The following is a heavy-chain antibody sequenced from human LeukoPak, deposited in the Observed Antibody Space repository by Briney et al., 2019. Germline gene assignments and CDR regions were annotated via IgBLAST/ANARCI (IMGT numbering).Heavy chain of an antibody. Sequence: GESLKISCKGSGYSFSFHWIAWVRQKPGKGLEWMGIIYPGDSDTRYSPSFQGQVTISADKSISTAYLQWSSLKASDTAMYYCARQDPEGIYYFVYWGQGTLVTVSS. D-gene: IGHD1-14*01. J-gene: IGHJ4*02. CDR1: GYSFSFHW. CDR3: ARQDPEGIYYFVY. CDR2: IYPGDSDT. V-gene: IGHV5-51*01.